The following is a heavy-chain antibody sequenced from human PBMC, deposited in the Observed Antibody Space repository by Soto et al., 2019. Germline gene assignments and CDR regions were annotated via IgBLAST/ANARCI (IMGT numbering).Heavy chain of an antibody. CDR2: INPNSGGT. D-gene: IGHD1-26*01. J-gene: IGHJ3*02. Sequence: ASVKVSCKAPGYTFTGYFMHWVRQAPGQGLEWMGWINPNSGGTNYAQKFRGWVTMTRDTSISTAYMEVRNLRSDDTAVYYCARVPPTSDAFDIWGQGTMVTVSS. V-gene: IGHV1-2*04. CDR1: GYTFTGYF. CDR3: ARVPPTSDAFDI.